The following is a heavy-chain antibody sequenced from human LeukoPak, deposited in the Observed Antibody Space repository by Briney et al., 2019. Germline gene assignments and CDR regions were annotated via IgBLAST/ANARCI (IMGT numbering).Heavy chain of an antibody. Sequence: GGSLRLSCIASGLTFSSYAMHWVRQAPGKGLEWVAVVSYDATNEYYADSVKGRFTISRDNSKNTLYLQMNSLRAEDTAVYYCARGITMANWGQGTLVTVSS. V-gene: IGHV3-30*04. CDR2: VSYDATNE. D-gene: IGHD3-10*01. CDR1: GLTFSSYA. J-gene: IGHJ4*02. CDR3: ARGITMAN.